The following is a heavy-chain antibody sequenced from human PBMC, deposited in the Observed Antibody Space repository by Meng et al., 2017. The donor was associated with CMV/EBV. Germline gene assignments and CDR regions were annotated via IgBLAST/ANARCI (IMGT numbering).Heavy chain of an antibody. CDR3: ASSSSPGGMDV. V-gene: IGHV4-61*01. CDR1: GGSISSSSYY. J-gene: IGHJ6*02. D-gene: IGHD6-6*01. CDR2: IYYSGST. Sequence: SETLSLTCTVSGGSISSSSYYWSWSRQPPGKGLEWIGYIYYSGSTNYNPSLKSRVTISVDTSKNQFSLKLSSVTAADTAVYYCASSSSPGGMDVWGQGTTVTVSS.